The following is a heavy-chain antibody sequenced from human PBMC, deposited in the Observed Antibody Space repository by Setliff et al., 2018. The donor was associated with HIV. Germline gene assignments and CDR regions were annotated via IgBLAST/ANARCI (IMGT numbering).Heavy chain of an antibody. V-gene: IGHV4-39*05. Sequence: PSETPSLTCSVSGASISSSSNSWGWIRQPPGKGLEWIGSLYSSGRTYYKSSLKSRVNISVDASRNQFSLRLDSLTAADTAIYYCAGSYGSSWFGPFDYWGQGTLVTVSS. CDR1: GASISSSSNS. J-gene: IGHJ4*02. D-gene: IGHD6-13*01. CDR3: AGSYGSSWFGPFDY. CDR2: LYSSGRT.